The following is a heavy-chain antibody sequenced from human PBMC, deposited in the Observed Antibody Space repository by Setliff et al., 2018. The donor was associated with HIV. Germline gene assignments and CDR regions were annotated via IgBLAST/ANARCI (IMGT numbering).Heavy chain of an antibody. CDR3: ATARRDYYDRGRRSHYYIDV. V-gene: IGHV1-2*02. CDR1: GYTFTDSY. D-gene: IGHD3-22*01. Sequence: GASVKVSCKASGYTFTDSYVHWVRLAPGQGLEWVGRINPRDGGIHYPQKFQGRVAMTRDTSISTAYMVLSNLKSEDTAVYYCATARRDYYDRGRRSHYYIDVWGKGTTVTVSS. J-gene: IGHJ6*03. CDR2: INPRDGGI.